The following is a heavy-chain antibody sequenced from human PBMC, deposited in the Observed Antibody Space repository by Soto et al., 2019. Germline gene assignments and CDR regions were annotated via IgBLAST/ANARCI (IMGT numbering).Heavy chain of an antibody. CDR3: AKDAISGDGIWLMDS. V-gene: IGHV3-23*01. J-gene: IGHJ4*02. D-gene: IGHD4-17*01. CDR1: GFTFRNYA. Sequence: GGSLRLSCAASGFTFRNYAMTWARQAPGKGLEWVSSLLRSGSSAYYADSVRGRFTISSDTSANSLYLQMDNLRAEDTAIYYCAKDAISGDGIWLMDSRGQGTVVTVSS. CDR2: LLRSGSSA.